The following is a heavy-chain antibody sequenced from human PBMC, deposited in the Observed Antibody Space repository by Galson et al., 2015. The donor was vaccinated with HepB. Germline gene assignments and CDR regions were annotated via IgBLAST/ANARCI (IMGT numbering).Heavy chain of an antibody. J-gene: IGHJ4*02. D-gene: IGHD3-3*01. Sequence: PALVKPTQTLTLPCTFSGFSLSTSGVGVGWIRQPPGKALEWLALIDWDDDKYYSTSLKTRLTISKDTSKNQVVLTMTNMDPVDTATYYCARAQITIFGVVIIPQFDYWGQGTLVTVSS. V-gene: IGHV2-70*01. CDR2: IDWDDDK. CDR1: GFSLSTSGVG. CDR3: ARAQITIFGVVIIPQFDY.